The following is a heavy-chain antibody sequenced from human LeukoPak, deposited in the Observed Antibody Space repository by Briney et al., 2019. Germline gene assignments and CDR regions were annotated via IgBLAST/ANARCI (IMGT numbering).Heavy chain of an antibody. V-gene: IGHV4-59*08. D-gene: IGHD6-19*01. Sequence: SETLSLTCTVSGGSISSYFWSWFRQPPGKGLKWIGYIYYSGSTNYNPSLKSRVTMSVDTSKNQFSLKLSSVTAADTAVYYCARIDRAVAGTIDYWGQGTLVTVSS. CDR2: IYYSGST. J-gene: IGHJ4*02. CDR1: GGSISSYF. CDR3: ARIDRAVAGTIDY.